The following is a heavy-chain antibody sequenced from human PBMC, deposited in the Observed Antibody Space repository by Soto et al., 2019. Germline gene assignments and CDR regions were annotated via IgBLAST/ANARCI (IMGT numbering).Heavy chain of an antibody. D-gene: IGHD2-21*02. V-gene: IGHV2-5*02. CDR1: GFSLSTSGVG. CDR2: IYWDDDK. CDR3: ARGRRVTPGEYFDL. J-gene: IGHJ2*01. Sequence: QITLKESGPTLVKPTQTLTLTCTFSGFSLSTSGVGVGWIRQPPGKALEWLALIYWDDDKRYSPSLKSRLTITKDTSTNPVVLEMTNMDPVDTAAYYCARGRRVTPGEYFDLWGRGTLVTVSS.